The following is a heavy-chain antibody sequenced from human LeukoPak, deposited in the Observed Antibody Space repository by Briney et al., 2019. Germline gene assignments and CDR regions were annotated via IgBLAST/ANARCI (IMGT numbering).Heavy chain of an antibody. D-gene: IGHD3-16*02. CDR1: GGSISSDH. V-gene: IGHV4-59*08. CDR2: ISHRGST. J-gene: IGHJ4*02. Sequence: PSETLSLTCTVSGGSISSDHWGWIRQPPGKGLEWIGCISHRGSTHYNPSLKSRVTISVDTSENHFSLRLSSVTAADTAVYYCATVRGLGVITPYLGSWGQGTLVTVSS. CDR3: ATVRGLGVITPYLGS.